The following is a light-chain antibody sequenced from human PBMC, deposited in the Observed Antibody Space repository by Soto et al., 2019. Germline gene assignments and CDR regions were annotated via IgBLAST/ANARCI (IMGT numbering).Light chain of an antibody. J-gene: IGLJ1*01. Sequence: QSELTQPPSASGTPGQRVTVSCSGSSFNIGGNTVNWYQQITGTAPKLLINSNNQRPSGVPDRFSGSKSGTSASLAISGLQSEDEADYFCKSYAGSNTYVFGSGTKVTVL. CDR2: SNN. V-gene: IGLV1-44*01. CDR3: KSYAGSNTYV. CDR1: SFNIGGNT.